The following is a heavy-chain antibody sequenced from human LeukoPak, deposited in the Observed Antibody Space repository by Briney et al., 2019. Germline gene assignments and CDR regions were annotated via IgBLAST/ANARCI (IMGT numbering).Heavy chain of an antibody. CDR3: AKAEALVRAGFDY. D-gene: IGHD6-19*01. J-gene: IGHJ4*02. V-gene: IGHV3-23*01. CDR1: GFTFSSYA. CDR2: ISGSGGST. Sequence: GGSLRLSCAASGFTFSSYAMSWVRQAPGKGLEGVSAISGSGGSTFYADSVKGRFTISRDNSKNTLYLQMNSLSAEDTAVYYCAKAEALVRAGFDYWGQGTLVTVSS.